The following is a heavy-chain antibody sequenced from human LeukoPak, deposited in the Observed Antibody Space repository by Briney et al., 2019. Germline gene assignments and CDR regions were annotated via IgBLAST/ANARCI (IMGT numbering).Heavy chain of an antibody. CDR2: ISSSSGTI. J-gene: IGHJ3*02. CDR3: ARDISPDDYFDSHKCYYDAFDI. D-gene: IGHD3-22*01. V-gene: IGHV3-48*03. Sequence: GGSLRLSCAASGFTFSSYEMNWVRQAPGKGLEWVSYISSSSGTIYYADSVKGRFTISRDNAKNSLYLQMSSLKTEDTAVYYCARDISPDDYFDSHKCYYDAFDIWGQGTLVTVSS. CDR1: GFTFSSYE.